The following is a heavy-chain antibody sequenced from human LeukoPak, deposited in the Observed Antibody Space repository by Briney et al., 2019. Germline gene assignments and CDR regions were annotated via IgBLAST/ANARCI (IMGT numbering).Heavy chain of an antibody. CDR2: LTGGGGET. J-gene: IGHJ4*02. CDR1: GFTLRSYS. CDR3: ARCPLEGYEGNYFLYYFDS. D-gene: IGHD2/OR15-2a*01. Sequence: SGGSLGLSCAGSGFTLRSYSMNWVRQAPGKGLEWVSTLTGGGGETSYADSVKGRFTMSRDSSNNKVFLQMNNVKPEDTAVYYCARCPLEGYEGNYFLYYFDSWGQGTQVTASS. V-gene: IGHV3-23*01.